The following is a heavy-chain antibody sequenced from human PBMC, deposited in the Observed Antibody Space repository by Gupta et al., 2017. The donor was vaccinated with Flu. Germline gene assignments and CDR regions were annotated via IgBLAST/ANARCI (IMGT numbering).Heavy chain of an antibody. V-gene: IGHV3-23*01. CDR2: ISGGAGSP. J-gene: IGHJ6*02. CDR3: AKDRGVVPGAIGWYGAYFYDFDV. D-gene: IGHD3-10*01. CDR1: GFTFSSYA. Sequence: EVQLLESGGALVQPGGSLRLSCAASGFTFSSYAMSWVRQAPGKGLEWVSGISGGAGSPSYSASVMGRFSISRDNSKNTLYLQIDRLRAEDTAIYYCAKDRGVVPGAIGWYGAYFYDFDVWGQGTTVTVCS.